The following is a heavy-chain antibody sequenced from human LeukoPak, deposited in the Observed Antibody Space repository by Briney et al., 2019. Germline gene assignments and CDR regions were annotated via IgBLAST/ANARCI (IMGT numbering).Heavy chain of an antibody. CDR2: INHSGST. CDR3: ARGGGMRYYYGSGSPYKT. V-gene: IGHV4-34*01. D-gene: IGHD3-10*01. Sequence: SETLSLTCAVDGGSFSGYYWGWIRQPPGKGLEWIGEINHSGSTNYNPSLKSRVTISVDTSKNQFSLKLSSVTAADTAVYYCARGGGMRYYYGSGSPYKTWGQGTLVTVSS. J-gene: IGHJ5*02. CDR1: GGSFSGYY.